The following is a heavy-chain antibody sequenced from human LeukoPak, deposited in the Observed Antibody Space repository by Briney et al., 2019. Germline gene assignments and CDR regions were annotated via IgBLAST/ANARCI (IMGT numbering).Heavy chain of an antibody. V-gene: IGHV4-38-2*02. Sequence: SETLSLTCPVSGYSISSGYYWGWIRQPPGKGLEWIGSIYHSGSTDYNPSLQSRVTISIDTPKNQFSLELSAVTAADTAVYYCARGRLYCSSTSCYYFDHWGQGPLVTVSP. CDR2: IYHSGST. D-gene: IGHD2-2*01. J-gene: IGHJ4*02. CDR1: GYSISSGYY. CDR3: ARGRLYCSSTSCYYFDH.